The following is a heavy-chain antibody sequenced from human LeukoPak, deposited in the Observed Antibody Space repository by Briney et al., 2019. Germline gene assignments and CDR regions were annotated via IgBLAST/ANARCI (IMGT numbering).Heavy chain of an antibody. CDR2: INGSGGST. J-gene: IGHJ4*02. CDR1: GFTFGSYA. V-gene: IGHV3-23*01. D-gene: IGHD6-19*01. CDR3: AKDHLPGIVVADRDY. Sequence: GGSLRLSCAASGFTFGSYAMSWVRQAPGKGLEWGSDINGSGGSTYYTDSVKRRFTIYRDNSKNTLYLQITSLRPEDTGVYYCAKDHLPGIVVADRDYWGQGTLVTVSS.